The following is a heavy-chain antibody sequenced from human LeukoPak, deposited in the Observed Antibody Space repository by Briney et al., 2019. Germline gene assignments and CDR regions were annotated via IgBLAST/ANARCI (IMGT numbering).Heavy chain of an antibody. CDR2: IYYSGST. CDR1: GGSINSRSYY. V-gene: IGHV4-39*01. Sequence: SETLSLTCTVSGGSINSRSYYWGWIRQSPGKGLEWIGTIYYSGSTYYNPSLKSRVTISVDTSKNQFSLKLSSVTAADTAVYYCGRLGSGTLKFDTWGQGILVTVSS. J-gene: IGHJ4*02. D-gene: IGHD1-7*01. CDR3: GRLGSGTLKFDT.